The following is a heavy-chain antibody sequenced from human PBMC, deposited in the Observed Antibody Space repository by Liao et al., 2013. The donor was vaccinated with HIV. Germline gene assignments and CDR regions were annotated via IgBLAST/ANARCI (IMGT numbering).Heavy chain of an antibody. J-gene: IGHJ2*01. V-gene: IGHV4-59*01. D-gene: IGHD2-21*01. Sequence: QVQLQESGPGLVKPSETLSLTCTVSGGSISSYYWSWIRQPPGKGLEWIGYIYYSGNTNYNPSLKSRVTISVDTSKNQFSLKLSSVTAADTAVYYCARGGMGXVVIASFWYFDLWGRGTWSLSPQ. CDR3: ARGGMGXVVIASFWYFDL. CDR1: GGSISSYY. CDR2: IYYSGNT.